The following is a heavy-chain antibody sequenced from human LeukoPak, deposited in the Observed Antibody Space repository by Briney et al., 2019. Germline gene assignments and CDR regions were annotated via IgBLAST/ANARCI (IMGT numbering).Heavy chain of an antibody. CDR1: GFTFSNYD. J-gene: IGHJ4*02. Sequence: GGSLRLXCAASGFTFSNYDMHWVRQAPGKGLEWVAVIWYDGSNKYYADSVKGRFTISRDNSKNTLYLQMNSLRAEDTAVYYCAKGIYGGNPIHFDYWGQGTLVTVSS. CDR2: IWYDGSNK. D-gene: IGHD4/OR15-4a*01. CDR3: AKGIYGGNPIHFDY. V-gene: IGHV3-33*06.